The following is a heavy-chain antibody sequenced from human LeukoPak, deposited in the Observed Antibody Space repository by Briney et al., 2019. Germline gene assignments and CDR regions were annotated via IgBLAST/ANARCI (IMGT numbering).Heavy chain of an antibody. Sequence: ASVKVSCKASGYTFTGHYMHWVRQVPGQGLEWMGWINPKSGGTNYAQKFQGRVTITKDTSITTAYMELSRLRSDDTAVYYCASLNLPDSSGYYDDWGQGTLVTVSS. J-gene: IGHJ4*02. CDR3: ASLNLPDSSGYYDD. CDR2: INPKSGGT. CDR1: GYTFTGHY. V-gene: IGHV1-2*02. D-gene: IGHD3-22*01.